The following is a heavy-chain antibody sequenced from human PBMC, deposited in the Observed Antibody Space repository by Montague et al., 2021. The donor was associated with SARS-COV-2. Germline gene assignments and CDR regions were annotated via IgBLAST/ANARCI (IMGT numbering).Heavy chain of an antibody. Sequence: SETLSTCTVSGDSISTSYWAWIRQPPGKGLEWIGYIYYSGRTSYNSSLKSRGTISVDTSKNQVSLNLSSVTAAATAVYFCARADRRSADTTHLYDYKGMDLWGQGTTVTVSS. CDR3: ARADRRSADTTHLYDYKGMDL. D-gene: IGHD3-16*01. V-gene: IGHV4-59*01. CDR2: IYYSGRT. CDR1: GDSISTSY. J-gene: IGHJ6*02.